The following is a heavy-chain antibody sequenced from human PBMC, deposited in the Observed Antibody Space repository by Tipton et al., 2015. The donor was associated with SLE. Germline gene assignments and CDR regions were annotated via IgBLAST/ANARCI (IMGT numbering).Heavy chain of an antibody. CDR1: GFTFSTYA. CDR3: VKSVVVVSPRDYYYYMDV. CDR2: TYSGGPT. D-gene: IGHD2-15*01. J-gene: IGHJ6*03. V-gene: IGHV3-23*03. Sequence: SLRLSCAASGFTFSTYAMNWVRQAPGKGLEWVSVTYSGGPTYYADSVKGRFTISRDNSKNTVYLQLSSLRAGDTATYYCVKSVVVVSPRDYYYYMDVWGKGTTVTVSS.